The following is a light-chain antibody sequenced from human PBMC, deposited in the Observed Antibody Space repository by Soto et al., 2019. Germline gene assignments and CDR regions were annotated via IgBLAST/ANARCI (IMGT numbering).Light chain of an antibody. CDR3: QQRSNWPRV. CDR1: QSVSSY. Sequence: EIVLTQSPATLSLSPGERATLSCRASQSVSSYLAWYQQQPGQAPRLLIYAASNRATGIPARFRGSGSGTDFTRTISSREPEDVAVDYCQQRSNWPRVFGPGTKVDIK. V-gene: IGKV3-11*01. J-gene: IGKJ3*01. CDR2: AAS.